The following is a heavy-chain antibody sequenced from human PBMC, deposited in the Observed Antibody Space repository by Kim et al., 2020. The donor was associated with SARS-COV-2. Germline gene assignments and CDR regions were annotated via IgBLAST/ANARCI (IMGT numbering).Heavy chain of an antibody. J-gene: IGHJ6*02. CDR1: GFTFSNAW. D-gene: IGHD3-10*01. CDR2: IKSKTDGGTT. V-gene: IGHV3-15*01. Sequence: GGSLRLSCAASGFTFSNAWMSWVRQAPGKGLEWVGRIKSKTDGGTTDYAAPVKGRFTISRDDSKNTLYLQMNSLKTEDTAVYYCTTRGEDYYYYGMDVWGQGTTVTVSS. CDR3: TTRGEDYYYYGMDV.